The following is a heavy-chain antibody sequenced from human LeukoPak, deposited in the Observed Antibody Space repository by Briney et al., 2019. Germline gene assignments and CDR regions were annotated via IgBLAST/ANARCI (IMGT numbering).Heavy chain of an antibody. J-gene: IGHJ4*02. CDR3: ARVSAYCGGDCYYFDY. CDR1: GFTFSSYG. Sequence: GGSLRLSCAASGFTFSSYGMHWVRQAPGKGLEWVAVISYDGSNKYYADSVKGRFTISRDNSKNTLYLQMNSLRAEDTAVYYCARVSAYCGGDCYYFDYWGQGTLVTVSP. V-gene: IGHV3-30*19. CDR2: ISYDGSNK. D-gene: IGHD2-21*01.